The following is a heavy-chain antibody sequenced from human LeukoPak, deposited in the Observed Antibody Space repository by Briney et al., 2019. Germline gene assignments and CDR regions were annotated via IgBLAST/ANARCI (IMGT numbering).Heavy chain of an antibody. J-gene: IGHJ3*02. V-gene: IGHV3-23*01. D-gene: IGHD4-17*01. Sequence: QAGGSLRLSCAASGFTFSSYNMNWVRQAPGKGLEWVSAISGSGGSTYYADSVKGRFTISRDNSKNTLYLQMNSLRAEDTAVYYCAKYFLPTVIAGDAFDIWGQGTMVTVSS. CDR1: GFTFSSYN. CDR2: ISGSGGST. CDR3: AKYFLPTVIAGDAFDI.